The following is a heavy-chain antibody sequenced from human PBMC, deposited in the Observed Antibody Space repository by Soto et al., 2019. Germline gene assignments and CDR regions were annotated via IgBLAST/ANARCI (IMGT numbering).Heavy chain of an antibody. Sequence: SETLSLTCTVSGGSISSYYWSWIRQPPGKGLEWIGYIYYSGSTNYNPSLKSRVTISVDTSKNQFSLKLSSVTAADTAVYYCARRMTTGIDDYYYYYYMDVWGKGTTVTVSS. CDR3: ARRMTTGIDDYYYYYYMDV. D-gene: IGHD4-4*01. J-gene: IGHJ6*03. CDR1: GGSISSYY. CDR2: IYYSGST. V-gene: IGHV4-59*08.